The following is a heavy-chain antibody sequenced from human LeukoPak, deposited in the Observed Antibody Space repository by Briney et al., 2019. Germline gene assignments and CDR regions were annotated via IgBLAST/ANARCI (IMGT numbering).Heavy chain of an antibody. CDR3: ARDRGVPGGFFY. D-gene: IGHD3-10*01. Sequence: ASVKVSCKASGGTFSSYAISWVRQAPGQGLEWMGWISAYNGNTNYAQKLQGRVTMTTDTSTSTAYMELRSLRSDDTAVYYCARDRGVPGGFFYWGQGTLVTVSS. V-gene: IGHV1-18*01. CDR1: GGTFSSYA. CDR2: ISAYNGNT. J-gene: IGHJ4*02.